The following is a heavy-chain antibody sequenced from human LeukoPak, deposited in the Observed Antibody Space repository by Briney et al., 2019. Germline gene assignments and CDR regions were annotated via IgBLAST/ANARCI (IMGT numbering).Heavy chain of an antibody. CDR2: INPKSGGT. J-gene: IGHJ4*02. D-gene: IGHD6-19*01. Sequence: ASVKVSCKASGYTFSGYYMHWVRQAPGQGLEWMGWINPKSGGTNEAQKFQGRVTMTRDTSISTAYMELSRLRSDDTAVYYCARDEDTYSSGWFDYWGQGTLVTVSS. V-gene: IGHV1-2*02. CDR3: ARDEDTYSSGWFDY. CDR1: GYTFSGYY.